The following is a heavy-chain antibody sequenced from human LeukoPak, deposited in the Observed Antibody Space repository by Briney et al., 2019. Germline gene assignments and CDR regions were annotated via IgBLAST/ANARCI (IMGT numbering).Heavy chain of an antibody. D-gene: IGHD3-10*01. V-gene: IGHV1-46*01. J-gene: IGHJ6*03. CDR3: ARLGTYYYYMDV. Sequence: ASVKVSCKAFGYTFTSNYMHWVRQAPGQGPEWMGVISPSGGSTTYAQKFQGRVTLTRDMSTSTDYLELSSLRSEDTAVYYCARLGTYYYYMDVWGKGTTVTISS. CDR2: ISPSGGST. CDR1: GYTFTSNY.